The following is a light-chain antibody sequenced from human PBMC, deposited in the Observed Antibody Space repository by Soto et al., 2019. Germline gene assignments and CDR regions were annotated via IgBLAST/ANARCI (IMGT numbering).Light chain of an antibody. CDR3: QPYGSSGT. V-gene: IGKV3-20*01. Sequence: EIVWTQSPGTLSLSPGKRATLSCGASQSVSNNYLAWYQQKPGHAPRLLIYGASNRATGIPDRFSGIGSGTYFPLTISRLQPEVVAVDDCQPYGSSGTFGQGTKVDIK. J-gene: IGKJ1*01. CDR2: GAS. CDR1: QSVSNNY.